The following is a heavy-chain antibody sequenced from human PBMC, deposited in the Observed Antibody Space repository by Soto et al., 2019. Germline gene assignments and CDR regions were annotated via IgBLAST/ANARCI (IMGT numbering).Heavy chain of an antibody. V-gene: IGHV1-18*01. Sequence: ASVKVSCKASGYTFTSYGIGWVRQAPGQGLEWMGWISAYNGNTNYAQKLQGRVTMTTDTSTSTAYMELRSLRSDDTAVYYCARDRYDYGDYVTYDYWGQGTLVTVSS. CDR3: ARDRYDYGDYVTYDY. J-gene: IGHJ4*02. D-gene: IGHD4-17*01. CDR1: GYTFTSYG. CDR2: ISAYNGNT.